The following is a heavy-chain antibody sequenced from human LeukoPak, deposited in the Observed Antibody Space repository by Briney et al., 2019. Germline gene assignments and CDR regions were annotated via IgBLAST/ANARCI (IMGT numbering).Heavy chain of an antibody. J-gene: IGHJ5*02. CDR3: GKDGGQYSSGPEFDP. CDR2: ISGGGERT. Sequence: PGGSLRLSCAASGIVFSRTAMNWARQSPGRGLEWLSAISGGGERTFYADSVKGRFTISRDTSTYMVYLQLNSLRADDTAIYYCGKDGGQYSSGPEFDPRGQGALVTVSS. V-gene: IGHV3-23*01. CDR1: GIVFSRTA. D-gene: IGHD6-19*01.